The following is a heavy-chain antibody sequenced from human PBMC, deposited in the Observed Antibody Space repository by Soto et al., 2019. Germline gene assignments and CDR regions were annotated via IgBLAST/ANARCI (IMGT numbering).Heavy chain of an antibody. CDR3: ARPQEIDNFWSLGYYYTVDV. CDR1: GFTFSSYE. CDR2: ISSSGMTV. Sequence: GGSLRLSFVASGFTFSSYEMNSVRQAPGKGLEWVSYISSSGMTVYYADSVKGRFTISRDNAKNSLYLQMNNLRAEDTAVYYCARPQEIDNFWSLGYYYTVDVWGQGTTVTVSS. J-gene: IGHJ6*02. V-gene: IGHV3-48*03. D-gene: IGHD3-3*01.